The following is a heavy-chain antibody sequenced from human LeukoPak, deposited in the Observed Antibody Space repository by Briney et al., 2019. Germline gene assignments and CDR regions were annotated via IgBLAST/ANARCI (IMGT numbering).Heavy chain of an antibody. Sequence: ASVKVSCKASGYTFTSYGFSWVRQAPGQGLEWMGIINPSGGSTSYAQKFQGRVTMTRDTSTSTVYMELSSLRSEDTAVYYCARGDIVVVPADGYYFDYWGQGTLVTVSS. CDR1: GYTFTSYG. V-gene: IGHV1-46*01. J-gene: IGHJ4*02. D-gene: IGHD2-2*01. CDR3: ARGDIVVVPADGYYFDY. CDR2: INPSGGST.